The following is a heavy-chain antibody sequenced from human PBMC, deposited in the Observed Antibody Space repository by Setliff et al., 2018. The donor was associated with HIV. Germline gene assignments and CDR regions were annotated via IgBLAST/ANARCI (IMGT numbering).Heavy chain of an antibody. CDR1: GYSFTSFW. CDR3: ARRQDSSGYKLYNGDAFDI. D-gene: IGHD3-22*01. J-gene: IGHJ3*02. V-gene: IGHV5-51*01. CDR2: IYPGDSDT. Sequence: PGESLKISCKGSGYSFTSFWIGWVRQMPGKGLEWMGIIYPGDSDTRYSPSFQGQVTISADKSISTAYLQWSSLKASDTAMYYCARRQDSSGYKLYNGDAFDIWCQGTMVTVSS.